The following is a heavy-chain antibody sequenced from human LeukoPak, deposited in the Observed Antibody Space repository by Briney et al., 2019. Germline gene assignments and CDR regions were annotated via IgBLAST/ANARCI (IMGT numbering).Heavy chain of an antibody. D-gene: IGHD3-10*01. CDR3: ARDEKAWFGEFYYYYYYMDV. CDR1: GFTFSSYE. Sequence: GGSLRLSCAASGFTFSSYEMNWVRPAPGKGLGWVSYISSSGSTIYYADSVKGRFTISRDNAKNSLYLQMNSLRAEDTAVYYCARDEKAWFGEFYYYYYYMDVWGKGTTVTISS. CDR2: ISSSGSTI. J-gene: IGHJ6*03. V-gene: IGHV3-48*03.